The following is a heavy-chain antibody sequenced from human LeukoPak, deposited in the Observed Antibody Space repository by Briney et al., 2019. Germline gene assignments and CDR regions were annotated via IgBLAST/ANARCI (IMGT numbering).Heavy chain of an antibody. J-gene: IGHJ4*02. CDR2: IDSSSSTI. Sequence: GGSLRLSCAVSGFPFITYNMNWVRQAPGKGLEWVSYIDSSSSTIYYADSVKGRFTVSRDNSKNTLYLQLNSLRAEDTSVYYCARDQPRAGVLATIRRSFITLAYWGQGTLVTVSS. CDR1: GFPFITYN. V-gene: IGHV3-48*01. CDR3: ARDQPRAGVLATIRRSFITLAY. D-gene: IGHD5-12*01.